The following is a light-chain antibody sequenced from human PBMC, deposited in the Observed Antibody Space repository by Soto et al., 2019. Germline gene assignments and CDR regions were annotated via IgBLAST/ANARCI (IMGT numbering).Light chain of an antibody. J-gene: IGLJ2*01. V-gene: IGLV3-21*02. CDR1: NIGGKS. CDR2: DDT. CDR3: QVCGTGTDQVV. Sequence: SYELTQPPSVSAAPGQTARITCGGNNIGGKSVHWYHQRPGQAPVLVVYDDTARPSGIPERFSGSNSGNTATLTISSVEARDEAVYYCQVCGTGTDQVVFGGGTKLTVL.